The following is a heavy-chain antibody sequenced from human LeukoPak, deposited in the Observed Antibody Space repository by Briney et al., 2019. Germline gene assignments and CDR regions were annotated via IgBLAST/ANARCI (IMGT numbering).Heavy chain of an antibody. Sequence: SETLSLTCSVSGGSISSGDYYWTWIRQPPGKGLEWIGYIYYSGTSYYNPSLKSRLTISVDTSKNHFSLKLSSVTAADTAVYYCARGTVTTEYFQPWGQGTLVTVSS. CDR2: IYYSGTS. CDR3: ARGTVTTEYFQP. CDR1: GGSISSGDYY. V-gene: IGHV4-30-4*02. D-gene: IGHD4-17*01. J-gene: IGHJ1*01.